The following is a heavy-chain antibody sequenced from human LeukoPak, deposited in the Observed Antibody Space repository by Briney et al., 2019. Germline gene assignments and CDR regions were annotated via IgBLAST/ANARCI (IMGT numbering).Heavy chain of an antibody. V-gene: IGHV4-39*01. D-gene: IGHD2-2*02. CDR2: IYYSGST. J-gene: IGHJ1*01. Sequence: PSETLSLTCTVSGGSISSSSYYWGWIRQPPGKGLEWIGSIYYSGSTYYNPSLKSRVTISVDTSKNQFSLKLSSVTAADTAVYYCARHSCSSTSCYTGHFQHWGQGTLVTVSS. CDR1: GGSISSSSYY. CDR3: ARHSCSSTSCYTGHFQH.